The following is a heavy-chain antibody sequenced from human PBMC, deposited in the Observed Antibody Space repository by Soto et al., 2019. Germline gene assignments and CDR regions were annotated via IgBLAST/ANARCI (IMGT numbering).Heavy chain of an antibody. CDR3: ARDSKQLLIDP. V-gene: IGHV1-69*04. CDR2: IIPILGIA. CDR1: GGTFSSYT. J-gene: IGHJ5*02. D-gene: IGHD6-13*01. Sequence: ASVKVSCKASGGTFSSYTISWVRQAPGQGLEWMGRIIPILGIANYAQKFQGRVTITADKSTSTAYMELSSLRSEDTAVYYCARDSKQLLIDPWGQGTLVTVSS.